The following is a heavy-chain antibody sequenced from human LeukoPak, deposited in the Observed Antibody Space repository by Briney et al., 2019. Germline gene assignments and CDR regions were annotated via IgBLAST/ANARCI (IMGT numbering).Heavy chain of an antibody. CDR2: IDPSDSYT. Sequence: PGESLKISCKGSGYRFTNYRISWVRQMPGKGLEWMGRIDPSDSYTKYSPSFQGQVTISADKSISTAYLQWSSLKASGTAMYYCARHYYDSNHYGMDVWGQGTTVTVSS. CDR1: GYRFTNYR. CDR3: ARHYYDSNHYGMDV. J-gene: IGHJ6*02. D-gene: IGHD3-22*01. V-gene: IGHV5-10-1*04.